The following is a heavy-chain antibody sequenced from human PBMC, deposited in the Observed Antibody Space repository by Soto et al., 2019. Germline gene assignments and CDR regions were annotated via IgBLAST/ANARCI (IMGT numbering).Heavy chain of an antibody. CDR1: GGTFSSYA. D-gene: IGHD3-10*01. CDR2: IIPIFGTA. J-gene: IGHJ6*02. V-gene: IGHV1-69*13. CDR3: ASAFGESAIIYYYYGMDV. Sequence: SVKVSCKASGGTFSSYAISWVRQAPGQGLERMGGIIPIFGTANYAQKFQGRVTITADESTSTAYMELSSLRSEDTAVYYCASAFGESAIIYYYYGMDVWGQGTTVTVSS.